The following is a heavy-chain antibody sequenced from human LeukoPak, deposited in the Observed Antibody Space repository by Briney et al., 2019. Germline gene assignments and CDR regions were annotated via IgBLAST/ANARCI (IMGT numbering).Heavy chain of an antibody. CDR2: IYYSGRT. D-gene: IGHD3-22*01. CDR1: GDSVSRSDSY. CDR3: ARRRDYDGSGYLE. V-gene: IGHV4-39*01. J-gene: IGHJ1*01. Sequence: PSETLSLTCSVSGDSVSRSDSYWDWIRQPPWKGLEWFGTIYYSGRTYYSPSLKSRVTMSVGPSNNQFSMNLRSVTAGDTAVYYCARRRDYDGSGYLEWGKGTLLSVSS.